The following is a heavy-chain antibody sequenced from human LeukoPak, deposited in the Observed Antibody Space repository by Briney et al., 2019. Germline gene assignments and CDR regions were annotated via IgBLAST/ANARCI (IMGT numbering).Heavy chain of an antibody. V-gene: IGHV4-4*02. CDR3: ARVFGGSSSSFSYYFDY. CDR1: GGSISSSNW. Sequence: SETLSLTCAVSGGSISSSNWWSWVRQPPGKGLEWIGSIYYSGSTYYNPSLKSRVTISVDTSKNQFSLKLSSVTAADTAVYYCARVFGGSSSSFSYYFDYWGQGTLVTVSS. D-gene: IGHD6-6*01. CDR2: IYYSGST. J-gene: IGHJ4*02.